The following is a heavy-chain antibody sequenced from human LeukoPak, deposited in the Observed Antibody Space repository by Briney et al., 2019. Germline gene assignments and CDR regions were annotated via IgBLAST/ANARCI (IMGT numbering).Heavy chain of an antibody. CDR3: ARVGLLWFGELFSTRRRYYFDY. CDR2: IYYSGST. Sequence: SSETLSLTCTVSSGSISTSNYYWGWVRQPPGKGLEWIGSIYYSGSTYYNPSLKSRVTISVDTSKNQFSLKLSSVTAADTAVYYCARVGLLWFGELFSTRRRYYFDYWGQGTLVTVSS. CDR1: SGSISTSNYY. J-gene: IGHJ4*02. V-gene: IGHV4-39*07. D-gene: IGHD3-10*01.